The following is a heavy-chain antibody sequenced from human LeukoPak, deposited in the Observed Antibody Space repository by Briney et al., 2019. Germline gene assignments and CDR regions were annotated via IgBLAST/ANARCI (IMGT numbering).Heavy chain of an antibody. V-gene: IGHV3-21*01. CDR3: ARDGYSGSYYDY. Sequence: GGSLRLSCTSSGFTFSSDAMTWVRQAPGKGLEWVSSISSSSSYIYYADSVKGRFTISRDNAKNSLYLQMNSLRAEDTAVYYCARDGYSGSYYDYWGQGTLVTVSS. CDR2: ISSSSSYI. D-gene: IGHD1-26*01. J-gene: IGHJ4*02. CDR1: GFTFSSDA.